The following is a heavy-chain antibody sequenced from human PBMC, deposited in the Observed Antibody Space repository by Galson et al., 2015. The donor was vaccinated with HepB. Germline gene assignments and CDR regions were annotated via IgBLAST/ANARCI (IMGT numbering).Heavy chain of an antibody. CDR1: GYTFSSYA. V-gene: IGHV3-30*04. CDR3: ARGTYYYDSSGIDY. D-gene: IGHD3-22*01. Sequence: SLRLSCAASGYTFSSYAMHWVRQAPGKGLEWVAVISYDGSNKYYADSVKGRFTISRDNSKNTLYLQMNSLRAEDTAVYYCARGTYYYDSSGIDYWGQGTLVTVSS. CDR2: ISYDGSNK. J-gene: IGHJ4*02.